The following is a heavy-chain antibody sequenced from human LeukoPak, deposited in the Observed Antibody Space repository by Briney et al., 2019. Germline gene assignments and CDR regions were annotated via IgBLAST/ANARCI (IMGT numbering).Heavy chain of an antibody. CDR2: ISAYNGNT. D-gene: IGHD1-26*01. CDR3: ARRRGAAKPYYYYYYMDV. CDR1: GYTFTSYG. Sequence: GASVKVSCKASGYTFTSYGISWVRQAPGQGLEWMGWISAYNGNTNYAQKLQGRVTMTTDTSTSTANKERRSLRSDDTAVYYCARRRGAAKPYYYYYYMDVWGKGTTVTVSS. V-gene: IGHV1-18*01. J-gene: IGHJ6*03.